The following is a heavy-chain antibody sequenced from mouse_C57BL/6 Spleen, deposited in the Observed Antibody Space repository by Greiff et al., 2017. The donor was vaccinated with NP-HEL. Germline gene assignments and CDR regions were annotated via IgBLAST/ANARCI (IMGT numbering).Heavy chain of an antibody. CDR1: GFTFSSYA. D-gene: IGHD2-4*01. CDR2: ISDGGSYT. V-gene: IGHV5-4*01. J-gene: IGHJ4*01. CDR3: ARGDYDGSY. Sequence: EVQLVESGGGLVKPGGSLKLSCAASGFTFSSYAMSWVRQTPEKRLEWVATISDGGSYTYYPDNVKGRFTISRANAKNNLYLQMSHLKSEDTAMYYCARGDYDGSYWGQGTSVTVSS.